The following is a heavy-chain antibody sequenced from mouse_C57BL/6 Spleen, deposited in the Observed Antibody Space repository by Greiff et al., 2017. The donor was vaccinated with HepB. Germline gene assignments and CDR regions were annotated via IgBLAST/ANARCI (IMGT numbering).Heavy chain of an antibody. V-gene: IGHV2-2*01. D-gene: IGHD1-1*01. J-gene: IGHJ1*03. CDR1: GFSLTSYG. CDR3: ARNPNYYGSSLHWYFDV. Sequence: QVQLKQSGPGLVQPSQSLSITCTVSGFSLTSYGVHWVRQSPGKGLEWLGVIWSGGSTDYNAAFISRLSISKDNSKSQVFFKMNSLQADDTAIYYCARNPNYYGSSLHWYFDVWGTGTTVTVSS. CDR2: IWSGGST.